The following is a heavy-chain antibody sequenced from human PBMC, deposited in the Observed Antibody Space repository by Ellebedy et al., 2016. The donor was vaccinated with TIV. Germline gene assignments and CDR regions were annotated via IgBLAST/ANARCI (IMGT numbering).Heavy chain of an antibody. CDR2: IYPGDSDT. CDR1: GYRFTNSW. Sequence: GASLKISXKGSGYRFTNSWIAWVRQKPGKGLEWLGIIYPGDSDTKYSPSFQGQVTISADTSINAAYLQWNILEASDTATYYCARMHEYSNYHPLDLWGQGTVVTVSS. D-gene: IGHD4-11*01. V-gene: IGHV5-51*01. J-gene: IGHJ3*01. CDR3: ARMHEYSNYHPLDL.